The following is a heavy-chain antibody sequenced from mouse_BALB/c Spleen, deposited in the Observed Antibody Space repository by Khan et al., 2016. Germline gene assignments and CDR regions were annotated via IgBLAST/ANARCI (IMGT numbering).Heavy chain of an antibody. Sequence: EVQLVESGGGLVQPGGSLKLSCAASGFDFSRYWMSWVRQAPGKGLEWIGEINPDSNTINYTPSLKDKFIISRDNAKNTLYLQMSKVRSEDTALYYCARPGYYGYLAYWGQGTLVTVSA. CDR2: INPDSNTI. J-gene: IGHJ3*01. D-gene: IGHD1-2*01. V-gene: IGHV4-1*02. CDR3: ARPGYYGYLAY. CDR1: GFDFSRYW.